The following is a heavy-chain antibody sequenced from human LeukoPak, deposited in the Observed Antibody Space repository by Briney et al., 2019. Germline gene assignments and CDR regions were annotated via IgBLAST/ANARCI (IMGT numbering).Heavy chain of an antibody. V-gene: IGHV1-2*02. Sequence: ASVKLSCKASGYTFTGYYLHWVRQAPGHGLEWMGWINPNSGGTNYAQNFQGRVTMTRDTSISTAYMELSRLRSDDTAVYYCARDLVAIAAAAKSNWFDPWGQGTLVTVSS. J-gene: IGHJ5*02. D-gene: IGHD6-13*01. CDR1: GYTFTGYY. CDR2: INPNSGGT. CDR3: ARDLVAIAAAAKSNWFDP.